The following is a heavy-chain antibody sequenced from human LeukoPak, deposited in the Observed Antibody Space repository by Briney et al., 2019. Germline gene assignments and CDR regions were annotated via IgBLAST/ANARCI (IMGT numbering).Heavy chain of an antibody. D-gene: IGHD6-13*01. Sequence: SETLSLTCAVSGYSISSGYYWGWIRQPPGKGLEWIGSIYHSGSTYYNPSLKSRVTISVDTSKNQFSLKLSSVTAADTAVYYCARGIAAAGSRHALDYWGQGTLVTASS. CDR1: GYSISSGYY. CDR2: IYHSGST. V-gene: IGHV4-38-2*01. J-gene: IGHJ4*02. CDR3: ARGIAAAGSRHALDY.